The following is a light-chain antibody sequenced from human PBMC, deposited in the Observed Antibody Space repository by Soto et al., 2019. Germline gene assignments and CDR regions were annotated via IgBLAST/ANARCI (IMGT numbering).Light chain of an antibody. J-gene: IGKJ4*01. Sequence: EVILTQFPATLSMSPGESATLSCRASENIRTSLAWYQHRPGQPPRLLIYDAFNRATGIPPRFSGGGSGTDFTLTISSLEPEDFAVYYCQQRASWPPFTFGGGTKVEIK. V-gene: IGKV3-11*01. CDR1: ENIRTS. CDR3: QQRASWPPFT. CDR2: DAF.